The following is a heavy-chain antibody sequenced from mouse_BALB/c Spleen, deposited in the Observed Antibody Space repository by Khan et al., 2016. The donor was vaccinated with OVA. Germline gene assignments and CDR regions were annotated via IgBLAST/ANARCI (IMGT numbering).Heavy chain of an antibody. J-gene: IGHJ4*01. CDR3: ARQGGYYDAMDY. D-gene: IGHD2-2*01. CDR1: GFTFSSYV. V-gene: IGHV5-9-3*01. Sequence: EVELVESGGGLVKPGGSLKLSCAASGFTFSSYVMSWVRQTPEKRLEWVATISSGNDYTFYPDSVKGRFTISRDNAKNTLYLQMSSLRSEDTAMYYCARQGGYYDAMDYWGQGTSVTVSS. CDR2: ISSGNDYT.